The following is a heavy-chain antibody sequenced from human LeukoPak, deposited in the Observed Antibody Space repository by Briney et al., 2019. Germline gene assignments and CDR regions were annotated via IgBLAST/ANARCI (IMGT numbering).Heavy chain of an antibody. D-gene: IGHD5-18*01. V-gene: IGHV4-61*01. CDR3: ARLTAMVNLMFDY. J-gene: IGHJ4*02. CDR2: IYYSGRY. CDR1: GGSVSSGSYY. Sequence: PSETLSLTCTVSGGSVSSGSYYWSWIRQPPGKGLEWIGYIYYSGRYYYNPSLKSRVTISVDPSKNQCSLKLSSVTAADAAVYYCARLTAMVNLMFDYWGQGTLVTVSS.